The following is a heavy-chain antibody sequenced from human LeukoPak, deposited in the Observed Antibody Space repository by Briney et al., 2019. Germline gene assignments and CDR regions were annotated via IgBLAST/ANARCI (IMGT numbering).Heavy chain of an antibody. Sequence: PGGSLRLSCAASGFTFSRYWMSWVRQAPGKGLEWVANMKEDGSEKYYVDSVKGRFTISRDNAKNPLYLQMNSLRAEDMAVYYCARAPNRVQNWVDCWGQGTLVTVSS. V-gene: IGHV3-7*01. CDR3: ARAPNRVQNWVDC. J-gene: IGHJ4*02. D-gene: IGHD7-27*01. CDR2: MKEDGSEK. CDR1: GFTFSRYW.